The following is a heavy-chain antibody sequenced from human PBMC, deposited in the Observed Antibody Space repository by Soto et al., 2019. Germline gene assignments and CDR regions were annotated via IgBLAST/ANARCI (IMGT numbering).Heavy chain of an antibody. CDR2: IDYGGRT. V-gene: IGHV4-30-4*01. CDR1: GGSLGSDNYL. J-gene: IGHJ6*02. CDR3: ARDSSGYDLWGDGMDV. D-gene: IGHD5-12*01. Sequence: LSLTCTISGGSLGSDNYLSTWIRQSPGKGLEWIGHIDYGGRTYDSPCRKSRVTISVGTPKDQFSLTLNSVTAADTAVYYCARDSSGYDLWGDGMDVWGQGTTVTVSS.